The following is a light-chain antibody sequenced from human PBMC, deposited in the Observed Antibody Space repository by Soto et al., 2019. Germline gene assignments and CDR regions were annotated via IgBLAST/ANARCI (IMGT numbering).Light chain of an antibody. CDR3: SSYTSDSTRYV. Sequence: QSALTQPASVSGSPGQSITISCTGTSSDVGGYNYVSWYQQHPGKAPKLMICDVSNRPSGVSNRFSGSKSGNTASLTISGLQAEDEADYYCSSYTSDSTRYVFGTGTKVTVL. CDR2: DVS. CDR1: SSDVGGYNY. J-gene: IGLJ1*01. V-gene: IGLV2-14*03.